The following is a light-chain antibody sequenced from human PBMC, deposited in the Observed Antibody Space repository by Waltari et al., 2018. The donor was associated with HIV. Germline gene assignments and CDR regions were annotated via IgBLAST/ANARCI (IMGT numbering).Light chain of an antibody. J-gene: IGLJ2*01. Sequence: QSALTQPASVSGSPGQSITISCTGTSSDVGGYNYVSWYQQHPGKAPKLMIYEVSNRPSGVSNRFSGSKSGNTASLTISGLQAEDEADYYCGSYTSSSTQDVVFGGGTKLTVL. CDR1: SSDVGGYNY. CDR2: EVS. V-gene: IGLV2-14*01. CDR3: GSYTSSSTQDVV.